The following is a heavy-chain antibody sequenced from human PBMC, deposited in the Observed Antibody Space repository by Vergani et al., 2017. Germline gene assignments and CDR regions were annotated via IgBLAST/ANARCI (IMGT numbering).Heavy chain of an antibody. Sequence: QLQLQESGSGLVKPSQTLSLTCAVSGGPISSGGYSWSWIRQPPGKGLEWIGYIYHSGSTYYNPSLKSRVNISVDTSKNQFSLSLSSVTAADTAVYFCARHSTVEWLVKLGWIDPGGQGILVTVS. CDR2: IYHSGST. V-gene: IGHV4-30-2*03. CDR3: ARHSTVEWLVKLGWIDP. J-gene: IGHJ5*02. D-gene: IGHD6-19*01. CDR1: GGPISSGGYS.